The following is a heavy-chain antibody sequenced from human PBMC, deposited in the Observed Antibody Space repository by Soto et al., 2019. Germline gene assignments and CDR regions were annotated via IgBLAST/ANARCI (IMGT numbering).Heavy chain of an antibody. V-gene: IGHV4-59*01. CDR2: IYYSGST. CDR1: GGSISSYY. CDR3: ARDQGGSYYGHFDY. Sequence: SETLSLTCTVSGGSISSYYWSWIRQPPGKGLEWIGYIYYSGSTNYNPSLKSRLTISVDTSKNQFSLKLSSVTAADTAVYYCARDQGGSYYGHFDYWGQGTLVTVSS. D-gene: IGHD1-26*01. J-gene: IGHJ4*02.